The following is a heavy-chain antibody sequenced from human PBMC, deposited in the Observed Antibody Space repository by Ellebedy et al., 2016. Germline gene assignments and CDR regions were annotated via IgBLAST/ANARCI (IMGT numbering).Heavy chain of an antibody. D-gene: IGHD3-16*01. J-gene: IGHJ4*02. CDR1: GFIFSNYD. V-gene: IGHV3-13*01. Sequence: GGSLRLSCAASGFIFSNYDMHWVRQATGKGLEWVSTIGTAGDTYYPGSVKGRFTISRDNAKNSLYLQMNSLRAEDTAVYYCARDCSLGELCHWGQGTRVTVSS. CDR3: ARDCSLGELCH. CDR2: IGTAGDT.